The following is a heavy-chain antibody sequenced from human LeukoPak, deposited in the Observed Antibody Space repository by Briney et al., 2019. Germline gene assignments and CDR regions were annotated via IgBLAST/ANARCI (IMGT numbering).Heavy chain of an antibody. CDR3: ARGEGRGYSYGYDY. V-gene: IGHV4-34*01. J-gene: IGHJ4*02. CDR1: GGSFSGYY. CDR2: INHSGST. Sequence: PSETLSLTCAVYGGSFSGYYWSWVRQPPGKGLEWIGEINHSGSTNYNPSLKSRVTISVDTSKNQFSLKLSSVTAADTAVYYCARGEGRGYSYGYDYWGQGTLVTVSS. D-gene: IGHD5-18*01.